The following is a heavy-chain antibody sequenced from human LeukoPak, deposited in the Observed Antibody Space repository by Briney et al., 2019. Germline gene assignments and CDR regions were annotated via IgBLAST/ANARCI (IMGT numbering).Heavy chain of an antibody. Sequence: ASVKVSCKASGYTFTSYGISWARQAPGQGLEWMGWISAYNGDTNYAQKFQGRVTMTTDTSTSTAYMELRSLRSDDTAAYYCARDLTDCGGDCYPNWFDPWGQGTLVTVSS. CDR3: ARDLTDCGGDCYPNWFDP. D-gene: IGHD2-21*02. CDR1: GYTFTSYG. J-gene: IGHJ5*02. CDR2: ISAYNGDT. V-gene: IGHV1-18*01.